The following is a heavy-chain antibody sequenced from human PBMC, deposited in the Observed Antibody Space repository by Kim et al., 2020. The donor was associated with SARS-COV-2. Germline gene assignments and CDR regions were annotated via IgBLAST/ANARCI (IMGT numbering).Heavy chain of an antibody. CDR2: ISSSSSTI. CDR1: GFTFSSYS. Sequence: GGSLRLSCAASGFTFSSYSMNWVRQAPGKGLEWVSYISSSSSTIYYADSVKGRFTISRDNAKNSLYLQMNSLRDEDTAVYYCARGGPPGSRVAAAGTTWFDPWGQGTLVTVSS. CDR3: ARGGPPGSRVAAAGTTWFDP. J-gene: IGHJ5*02. D-gene: IGHD6-13*01. V-gene: IGHV3-48*02.